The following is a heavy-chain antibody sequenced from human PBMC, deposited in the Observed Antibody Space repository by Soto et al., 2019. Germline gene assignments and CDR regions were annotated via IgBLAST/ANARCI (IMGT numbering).Heavy chain of an antibody. Sequence: VASVKVSCKASGYTFTIYGIIWVRQAPGQGLEWMGWISAYNGSTNYAQKLQGRVTMTTDTSTSTAYMELRSMRSDDTAVYYCARDTELVVSGYYYYYGMDVWGQGTTVTVS. CDR2: ISAYNGST. J-gene: IGHJ6*02. D-gene: IGHD3-22*01. CDR3: ARDTELVVSGYYYYYGMDV. V-gene: IGHV1-18*01. CDR1: GYTFTIYG.